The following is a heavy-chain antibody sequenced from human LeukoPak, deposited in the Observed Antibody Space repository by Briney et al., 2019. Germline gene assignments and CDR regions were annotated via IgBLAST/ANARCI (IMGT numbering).Heavy chain of an antibody. Sequence: SVTVSCKASGGTFSSYAISWVRQAPGQGLEWMGGIIPIFGTANYAQKFQGRVTITADESTSTAYMELSSLRSEDTAVYYCARELWDIVVVVAATRGAFDIWGQGTMVTVSS. V-gene: IGHV1-69*13. CDR3: ARELWDIVVVVAATRGAFDI. D-gene: IGHD2-15*01. CDR1: GGTFSSYA. J-gene: IGHJ3*02. CDR2: IIPIFGTA.